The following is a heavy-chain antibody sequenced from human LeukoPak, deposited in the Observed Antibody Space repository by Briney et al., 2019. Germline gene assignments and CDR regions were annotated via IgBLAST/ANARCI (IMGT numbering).Heavy chain of an antibody. V-gene: IGHV3-53*01. Sequence: GGSLRLSYAASGFTVSSNYMSWVRQAPGKGLEWVSVIYSGGSTYYADSVKGRFTISRDNSKNTLYLQMNSLRAEDTAVYYCARSPYSSGWYPFDPWGQGTLVTVSS. J-gene: IGHJ5*02. D-gene: IGHD6-19*01. CDR1: GFTVSSNY. CDR2: IYSGGST. CDR3: ARSPYSSGWYPFDP.